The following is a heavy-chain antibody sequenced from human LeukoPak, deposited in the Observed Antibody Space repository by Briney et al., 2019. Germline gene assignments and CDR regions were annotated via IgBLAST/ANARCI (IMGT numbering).Heavy chain of an antibody. V-gene: IGHV3-21*01. Sequence: SGGSLRLSCAASEFTFSTYSVNWVRQAPGKGLEWVSSISSGSTYIYYADSVKGRFTISRDNAKNSLYLQMNSLRAEDTAVYYCAELGITMIGGVWGKGTTVTISS. CDR1: EFTFSTYS. J-gene: IGHJ6*04. CDR2: ISSGSTYI. D-gene: IGHD3-10*02. CDR3: AELGITMIGGV.